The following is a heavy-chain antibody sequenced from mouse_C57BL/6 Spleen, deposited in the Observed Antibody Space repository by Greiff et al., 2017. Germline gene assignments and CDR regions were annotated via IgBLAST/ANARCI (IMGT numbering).Heavy chain of an antibody. CDR2: IYPGDGDT. V-gene: IGHV1-80*01. J-gene: IGHJ4*01. CDR1: GYAFSSYW. Sequence: VQLQQSGAELVKPGASVKISCKASGYAFSSYWMNWVKQRPGKGLEWIGQIYPGDGDTNYNGKFKGKATLTADKSSSTAYMQLSSLTSEDSAVYFCARYDYEDYAMDYWGQGTSVTVSS. CDR3: ARYDYEDYAMDY. D-gene: IGHD2-4*01.